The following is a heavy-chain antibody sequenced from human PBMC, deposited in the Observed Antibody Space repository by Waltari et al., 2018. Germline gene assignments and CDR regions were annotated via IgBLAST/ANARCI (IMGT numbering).Heavy chain of an antibody. CDR1: GSTFSSYW. CDR3: ARDTMMDGYNH. CDR2: IKQDGSEK. V-gene: IGHV3-7*01. J-gene: IGHJ5*02. Sequence: EVQLVESGGGLVQPGGSLRLSCAASGSTFSSYWMSWVRQAPGKGLEWVANIKQDGSEKYYVDSVKGRFTISRDNAKNSLYLQMNSLRAEDTAVYYCARDTMMDGYNHWGQGTLVTVSS. D-gene: IGHD5-12*01.